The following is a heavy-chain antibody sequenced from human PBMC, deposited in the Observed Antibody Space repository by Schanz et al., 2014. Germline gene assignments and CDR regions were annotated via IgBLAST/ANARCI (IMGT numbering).Heavy chain of an antibody. J-gene: IGHJ4*02. Sequence: EVQLVESGGGLVQPGGSLRLSCTASGFTFSSYSMNWVRQAPGKGLEWVSSFNDGGVNKYYADSVRGRFTISRDNAENTLFLQMNSLRAEDTAVYYCARKVVATIGGYYDNWGQGTLVIVSS. D-gene: IGHD5-12*01. CDR1: GFTFSSYS. CDR2: FNDGGVNK. V-gene: IGHV3-23*04. CDR3: ARKVVATIGGYYDN.